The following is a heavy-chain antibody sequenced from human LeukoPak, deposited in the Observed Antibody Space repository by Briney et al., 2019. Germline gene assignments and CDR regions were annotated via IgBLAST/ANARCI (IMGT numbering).Heavy chain of an antibody. CDR2: IIPIFGTA. D-gene: IGHD2-2*01. Sequence: ASVKVSCKASGGTFSSYAISWVRQAPEQGLEWMGGIIPIFGTANYAQKFQGRVTITADESTSTAYMELSSLRSEDTAVYYCASRYCSSTSCYAGGDYWGQGTLVTVSS. J-gene: IGHJ4*02. CDR1: GGTFSSYA. V-gene: IGHV1-69*01. CDR3: ASRYCSSTSCYAGGDY.